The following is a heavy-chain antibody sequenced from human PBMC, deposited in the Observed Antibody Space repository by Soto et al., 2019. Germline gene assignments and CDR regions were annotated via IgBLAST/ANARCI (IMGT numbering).Heavy chain of an antibody. V-gene: IGHV1-3*01. CDR1: GYTSLNYM. D-gene: IGHD3-3*01. CDR2: INAGNGDT. J-gene: IGHJ6*02. CDR3: ARTFHYDFWSGYYTGYYYYGMDV. Sequence: GASVKVSCKASGYTSLNYMIHWVRQAPGQGLEWVGWINAGNGDTKYSQKFQDRVTFTRDTSANTAYMELSSLRSEDTAVYYCARTFHYDFWSGYYTGYYYYGMDVWGQGTTVTVSS.